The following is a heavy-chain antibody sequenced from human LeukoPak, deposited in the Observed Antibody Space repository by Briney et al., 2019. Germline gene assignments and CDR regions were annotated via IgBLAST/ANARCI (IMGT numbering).Heavy chain of an antibody. Sequence: GASVKVSCKASGYTFTGYYMHWVRQAPGQGLEWMGWINPNNGVTNYAQKFQGRVTMTRDTSISTAYMDLSRLRSDDTAVYYCARDVRNNWNYGLSDYWGQGTLVTVSS. D-gene: IGHD1-7*01. CDR2: INPNNGVT. J-gene: IGHJ4*02. CDR1: GYTFTGYY. CDR3: ARDVRNNWNYGLSDY. V-gene: IGHV1-2*02.